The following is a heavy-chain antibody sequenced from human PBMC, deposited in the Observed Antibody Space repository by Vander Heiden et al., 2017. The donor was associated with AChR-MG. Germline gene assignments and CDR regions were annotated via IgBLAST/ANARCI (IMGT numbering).Heavy chain of an antibody. D-gene: IGHD4-17*01. V-gene: IGHV3-23*01. Sequence: EVQLLESGGGLVQPGGSLRLSCAASAFTFSSDAMSGVRKEPGRGLEWVSAISGSGGSTYYADSVKGRFTISRDNSKNTLYLQMNSLRAEDTAVYYCAKTPPYYYGDYFDYWGQGTLVTVSS. CDR2: ISGSGGST. CDR1: AFTFSSDA. CDR3: AKTPPYYYGDYFDY. J-gene: IGHJ4*02.